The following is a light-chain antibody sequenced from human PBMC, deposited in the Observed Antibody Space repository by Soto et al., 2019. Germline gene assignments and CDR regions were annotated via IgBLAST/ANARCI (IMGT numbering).Light chain of an antibody. V-gene: IGKV3-15*01. CDR2: GAS. Sequence: EIVLSQSPCTLSLPPGERATLSCRASQTINNNVAWYQLKDGQVPRLLIYGASTRATDVPARFSGSGSGTEFTLTISSLQSEDFAEYHCQQYNNWPQTVGQGTKVDI. J-gene: IGKJ1*01. CDR3: QQYNNWPQT. CDR1: QTINNN.